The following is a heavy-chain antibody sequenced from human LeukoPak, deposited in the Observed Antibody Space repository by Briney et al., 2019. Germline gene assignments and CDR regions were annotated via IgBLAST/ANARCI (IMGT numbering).Heavy chain of an antibody. Sequence: GESLKISCEASGYNFPIYWIGWVRQMPGKGLEWMAIIYPDDSDTRYSPSFRGHVTISADKSISTAYLQWSSLKASDTAIYYCAKGGGSGNPVDSWGQGTLVIVSS. CDR3: AKGGGSGNPVDS. CDR2: IYPDDSDT. CDR1: GYNFPIYW. D-gene: IGHD1-26*01. V-gene: IGHV5-51*01. J-gene: IGHJ4*02.